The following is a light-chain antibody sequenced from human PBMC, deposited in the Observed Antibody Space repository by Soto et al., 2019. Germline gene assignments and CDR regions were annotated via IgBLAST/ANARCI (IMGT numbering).Light chain of an antibody. CDR3: QQFYSSPWT. CDR2: WAS. Sequence: DIVMSQSPDSLAVSLGERATINCKSSQSILYSSNSKNYLAWYQKKPGQPPKLLFYWASTRQSGVPDRFIGSGSGADFTRTISSLQAEEVAVYYCQQFYSSPWTFGQGTKVEIK. V-gene: IGKV4-1*01. CDR1: QSILYSSNSKNY. J-gene: IGKJ1*01.